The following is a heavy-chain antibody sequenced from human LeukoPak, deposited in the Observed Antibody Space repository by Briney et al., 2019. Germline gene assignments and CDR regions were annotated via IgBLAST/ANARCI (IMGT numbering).Heavy chain of an antibody. J-gene: IGHJ1*01. Sequence: PSETLSLTCTVSGGSISSSSYYWGWIRQPPGKGLEWIGSIYYSGSTYYNPSLKSRVTISVDTSKNQFSLKLSSVTAADTAVYYCAREKTQQLVSEYFQHWGQGTLVTVSS. V-gene: IGHV4-39*07. CDR3: AREKTQQLVSEYFQH. D-gene: IGHD6-13*01. CDR2: IYYSGST. CDR1: GGSISSSSYY.